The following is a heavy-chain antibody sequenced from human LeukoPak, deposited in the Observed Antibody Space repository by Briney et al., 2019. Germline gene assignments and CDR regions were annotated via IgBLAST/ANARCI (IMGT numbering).Heavy chain of an antibody. CDR2: IWYDGGKK. D-gene: IGHD2-15*01. J-gene: IGHJ3*01. CDR1: GFTFSDYG. CDR3: VRYCNGGSCYRAAFDV. V-gene: IGHV3-33*01. Sequence: GGSLRLSCAASGFTFSDYGMYWVRQAPGKGLEWVALIWYDGGKKYYTDSMRGRFTISRDNSKNTLYLQMDSLRAEDTAVYYCVRYCNGGSCYRAAFDVWGPGTMVTVSS.